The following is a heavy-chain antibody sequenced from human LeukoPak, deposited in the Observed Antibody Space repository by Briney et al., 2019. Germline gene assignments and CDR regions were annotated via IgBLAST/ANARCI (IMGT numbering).Heavy chain of an antibody. CDR3: ARQAYDTGYDAFDV. J-gene: IGHJ3*01. CDR2: IYSSGST. CDR1: GGSISSYY. D-gene: IGHD3-22*01. Sequence: PSETLPLTCTVSGGSISSYYWNWIRQPAGKGLEWIGRIYSSGSTNYNPSLKSRVTMSVDTSKNQFSLKLSSVTAADTAVYYCARQAYDTGYDAFDVWGQGTMVTVSS. V-gene: IGHV4-4*07.